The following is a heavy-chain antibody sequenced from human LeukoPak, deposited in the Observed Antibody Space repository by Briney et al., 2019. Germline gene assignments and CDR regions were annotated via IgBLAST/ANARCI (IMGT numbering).Heavy chain of an antibody. CDR1: GGSISSSSYY. CDR3: AGPGQQLANWFDP. Sequence: PSETLSLTCTVSGGSISSSSYYWGWIRQPPGKGLEWIGSIYYSGSTYYNPSLKSRVTISVDTSKNQFSLKLSSVTAADTAVYYCAGPGQQLANWFDPWGQGTLVTVSS. J-gene: IGHJ5*02. CDR2: IYYSGST. D-gene: IGHD6-13*01. V-gene: IGHV4-39*01.